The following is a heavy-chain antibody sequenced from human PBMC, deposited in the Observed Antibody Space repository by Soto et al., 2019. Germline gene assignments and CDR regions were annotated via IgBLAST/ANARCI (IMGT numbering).Heavy chain of an antibody. CDR3: ARGRFRGVIITANYYFDY. J-gene: IGHJ4*02. CDR2: INHSRST. Sequence: SETLSLTCAAYGGSFSGYYWSWIRQPPATRLEWIGEINHSRSTNYNPSLKSRVTISVDTSKNQFPLKLSSVTAADTAVYYCARGRFRGVIITANYYFDYWGQGTLVTVSS. D-gene: IGHD3-10*01. CDR1: GGSFSGYY. V-gene: IGHV4-34*01.